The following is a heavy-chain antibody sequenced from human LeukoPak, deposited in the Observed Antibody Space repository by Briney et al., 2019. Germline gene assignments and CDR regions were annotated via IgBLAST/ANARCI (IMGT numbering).Heavy chain of an antibody. CDR1: GFTVSSHY. D-gene: IGHD3-22*01. CDR3: ARREINGYYLS. V-gene: IGHV3-53*01. CDR2: LYSDGTT. J-gene: IGHJ5*02. Sequence: PGGSLRLSCAASGFTVSSHYMIWVRQAPGKGLEWVSVLYSDGTTYYADSVKGRFIISRDNSRNTLSLQMHSLRAEDTAVYYCARREINGYYLSWGQGTLVTVSS.